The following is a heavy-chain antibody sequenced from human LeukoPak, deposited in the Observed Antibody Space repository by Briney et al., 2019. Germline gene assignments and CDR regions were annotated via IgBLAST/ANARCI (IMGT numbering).Heavy chain of an antibody. V-gene: IGHV3-21*01. Sequence: PGGSLRLSCAASGFTFTSYSMNWVRQAPGKGLEWVSSISSSSSYIYYADSVKGRFTISRDNAKNSLYLQMNSLRAEDTAVYYCARYSSGSDAFDIWGQGTMVTVSS. J-gene: IGHJ3*02. D-gene: IGHD6-19*01. CDR3: ARYSSGSDAFDI. CDR1: GFTFTSYS. CDR2: ISSSSSYI.